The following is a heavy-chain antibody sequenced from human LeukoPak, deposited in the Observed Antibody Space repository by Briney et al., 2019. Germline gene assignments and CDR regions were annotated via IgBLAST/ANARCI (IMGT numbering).Heavy chain of an antibody. CDR2: MNPNSGNT. Sequence: GASVKVSCKASGYTFTSYDINWVRQATGQGLEWMGWMNPNSGNTGYAQKFQGRVTITRNTSISTAYMELSSLRSEDTAMYYCARVTTDPTFYYYYMDVWGKGTTVTASS. D-gene: IGHD4-11*01. V-gene: IGHV1-8*03. J-gene: IGHJ6*03. CDR1: GYTFTSYD. CDR3: ARVTTDPTFYYYYMDV.